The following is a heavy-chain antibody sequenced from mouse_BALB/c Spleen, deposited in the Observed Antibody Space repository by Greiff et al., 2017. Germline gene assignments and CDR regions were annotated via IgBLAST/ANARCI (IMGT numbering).Heavy chain of an antibody. CDR1: GDSITSGY. D-gene: IGHD2-10*01. CDR3: ARRPSYYGPYCYAMDY. V-gene: IGHV3-8*02. Sequence: EVQLQESGPSLVKPSQTLSLTCSVTGDSITSGYWNWIRKFPGNKLEYMGYISYSGSTYYNPSLKSRISITRDTSKNQYYLQLNSVTTEDTATYYCARRPSYYGPYCYAMDYWGQGTSVTVSS. CDR2: ISYSGST. J-gene: IGHJ4*01.